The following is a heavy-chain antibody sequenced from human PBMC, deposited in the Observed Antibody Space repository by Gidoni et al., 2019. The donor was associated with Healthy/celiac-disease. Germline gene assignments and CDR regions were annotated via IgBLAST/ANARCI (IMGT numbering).Heavy chain of an antibody. V-gene: IGHV3-7*03. CDR2: IKQDGSEK. CDR1: SSYW. J-gene: IGHJ4*02. CDR3: AREGYSYGPTLFDY. Sequence: SSYWMSWVRQAPGKGLEWVANIKQDGSEKYYVDSVKGRFTISRDNAKNSLYLQMNSLRAEDTAVYYCAREGYSYGPTLFDYWGQGTLVTVSS. D-gene: IGHD5-18*01.